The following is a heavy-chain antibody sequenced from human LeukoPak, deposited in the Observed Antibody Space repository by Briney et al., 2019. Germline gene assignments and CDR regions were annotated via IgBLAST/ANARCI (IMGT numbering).Heavy chain of an antibody. CDR3: ARGRLLLLWFGELLPDY. CDR1: GYTFTSYD. CDR2: MNPNSGNT. D-gene: IGHD3-10*01. V-gene: IGHV1-8*01. J-gene: IGHJ4*02. Sequence: GASVKVSCKASGYTFTSYDINWVRQATGQGLEWMGWMNPNSGNTGYAQKFQGRVTMTRNTSISTAYMELSSLRSEDTAVYYCARGRLLLLWFGELLPDYWGQGTLVTVSS.